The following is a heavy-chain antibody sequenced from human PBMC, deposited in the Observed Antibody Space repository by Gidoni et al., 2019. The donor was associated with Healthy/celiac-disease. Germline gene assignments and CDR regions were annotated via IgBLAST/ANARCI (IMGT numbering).Heavy chain of an antibody. Sequence: QVQLVQSGAEVKKPGASVKVSCQASGYTFYSYYMHWARQAPGQGLEWMGIINPSGGSTSYAQKFQGRVTMTRDTSTSTVYMELSSLRSEDTAIYYCARDRFPSSIFGVVTVFEYWGQGTLVTVSS. J-gene: IGHJ4*01. CDR1: GYTFYSYY. V-gene: IGHV1-46*02. CDR2: INPSGGST. CDR3: ARDRFPSSIFGVVTVFEY. D-gene: IGHD3-3*01.